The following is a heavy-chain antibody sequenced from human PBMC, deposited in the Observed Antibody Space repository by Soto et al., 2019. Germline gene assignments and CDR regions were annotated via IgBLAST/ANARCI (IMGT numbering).Heavy chain of an antibody. D-gene: IGHD3-10*01. Sequence: EVQLVESGGGLVQPGGSLKLSCAAYGFTFSGSAMHWVRQASGKGLEWVGRIRSKANSYATAYAASVKGRFTISRDDSKNTAYLQMNSLKTEDTAVYYCTSGITGRQWYYYGMDVWGQGTTVTVSS. CDR1: GFTFSGSA. CDR2: IRSKANSYAT. V-gene: IGHV3-73*02. CDR3: TSGITGRQWYYYGMDV. J-gene: IGHJ6*02.